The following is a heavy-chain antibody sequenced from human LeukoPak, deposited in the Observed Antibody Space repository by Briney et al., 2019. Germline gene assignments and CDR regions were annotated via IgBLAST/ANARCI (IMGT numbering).Heavy chain of an antibody. V-gene: IGHV5-51*01. CDR1: GYSFTSYW. CDR2: IYPGDSDT. J-gene: IGHJ3*02. D-gene: IGHD3-10*01. CDR3: ARQGYYGSGSYGADGFDI. Sequence: GESLKISCKGSGYSFTSYWIGWVRQMPGKGLEWMGIIYPGDSDTRYSPSLQGQVTISADKSISTAYLQWSSLKASDTAMYYCARQGYYGSGSYGADGFDIWGQGTMVTVPS.